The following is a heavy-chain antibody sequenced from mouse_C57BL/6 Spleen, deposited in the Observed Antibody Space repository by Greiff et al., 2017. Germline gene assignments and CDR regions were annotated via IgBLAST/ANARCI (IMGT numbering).Heavy chain of an antibody. D-gene: IGHD2-5*01. J-gene: IGHJ3*01. CDR3: TTSYYSNYVFAY. V-gene: IGHV14-4*01. Sequence: EVKVVESGAELVRPGASVKLSCTASGFNIKDDYMHWVKQRPEQGLEWIGWIDPENGDTEYASKFQGKATITADTSSSTAYLQLSSLTSEDTAVYYCTTSYYSNYVFAYWGQGTLVTVSA. CDR2: IDPENGDT. CDR1: GFNIKDDY.